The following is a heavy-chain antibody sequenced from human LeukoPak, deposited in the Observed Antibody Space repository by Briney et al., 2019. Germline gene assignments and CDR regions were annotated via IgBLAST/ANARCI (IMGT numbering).Heavy chain of an antibody. Sequence: ASVKVSCKASGYTFTSYYMHWVRQAPGQGLEWMGIINPSGGSTSYAQKFQGRVTMTRDMSTRTVYMELSSLRSEDTAVYYCARRTHTAMVFDYWGQGTLVTVSS. J-gene: IGHJ4*02. CDR2: INPSGGST. V-gene: IGHV1-46*01. D-gene: IGHD5-18*01. CDR1: GYTFTSYY. CDR3: ARRTHTAMVFDY.